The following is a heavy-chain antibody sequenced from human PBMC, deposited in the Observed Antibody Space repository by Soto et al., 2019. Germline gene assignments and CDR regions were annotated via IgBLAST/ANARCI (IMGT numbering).Heavy chain of an antibody. CDR1: GDTFSSHG. CDR2: IIPKFGTT. CDR3: ARAAGRGWYNWFDP. D-gene: IGHD6-19*01. Sequence: QVQLVQSGAEVKKPGSSVKVSCKASGDTFSSHGISWVRQAHGQGLEYLGGIIPKFGTTNDAQKFRGRVTITADESTSTAYMEVSSLRYEDTAVYYCARAAGRGWYNWFDPWGQGTLVTVSS. V-gene: IGHV1-69*01. J-gene: IGHJ5*02.